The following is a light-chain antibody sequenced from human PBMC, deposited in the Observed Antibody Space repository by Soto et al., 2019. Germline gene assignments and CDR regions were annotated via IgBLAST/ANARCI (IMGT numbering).Light chain of an antibody. J-gene: IGKJ2*01. Sequence: EIVMTQSPATLSVSPGERATLSCRASQSVGSNLAWYQLKPGQAPRLLIYDAFTRVTGIPARFSGSGSGTEFTLTISSLQSEDFAVYYCQKYNNWPPEYTFGQGTKLEIK. CDR3: QKYNNWPPEYT. CDR2: DAF. CDR1: QSVGSN. V-gene: IGKV3-15*01.